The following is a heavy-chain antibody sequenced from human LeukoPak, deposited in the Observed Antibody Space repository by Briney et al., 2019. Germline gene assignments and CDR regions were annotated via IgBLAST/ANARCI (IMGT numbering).Heavy chain of an antibody. V-gene: IGHV4-30-2*01. J-gene: IGHJ4*02. D-gene: IGHD3-10*01. CDR3: ARGGSGEGY. Sequence: SQTLSLTCAVSGGSISSGTYPWSWIRQPPGKGLEWIGYIYHSGGTYKNPSLKSRVTMSVDRSKNQFSLKLSSVTAADTAVYYCARGGSGEGYWGQGTLVTVSS. CDR2: IYHSGGT. CDR1: GGSISSGTYP.